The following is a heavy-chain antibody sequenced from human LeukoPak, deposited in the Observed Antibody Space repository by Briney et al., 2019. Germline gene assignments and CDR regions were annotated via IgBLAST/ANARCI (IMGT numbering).Heavy chain of an antibody. V-gene: IGHV1-18*01. J-gene: IGHJ4*02. Sequence: ASVKVSCKASGYTFTSYGLSWVRQAPGQGLEWMGWISSYNGKTNYAQKFQGRLTMTTDTSTSTVYMELRSLTSDDTAVYYCARDITVVSLASIGFDYWSQGTVVTVSS. D-gene: IGHD3-16*01. CDR2: ISSYNGKT. CDR3: ARDITVVSLASIGFDY. CDR1: GYTFTSYG.